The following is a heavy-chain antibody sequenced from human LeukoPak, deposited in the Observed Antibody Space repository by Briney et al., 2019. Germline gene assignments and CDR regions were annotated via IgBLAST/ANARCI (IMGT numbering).Heavy chain of an antibody. CDR3: ARDRDYGGNSGWFDP. CDR1: GYSISSGYY. J-gene: IGHJ5*02. CDR2: IYYSGST. Sequence: SETLSLTCTVSGYSISSGYYWGWIRQPPGKGLEWIGSIYYSGSTYYNPSLKSRVTISVDTSKNQFSLKLSSVTAADTAVYYCARDRDYGGNSGWFDPWGQGTLVTVSS. V-gene: IGHV4-38-2*02. D-gene: IGHD4-23*01.